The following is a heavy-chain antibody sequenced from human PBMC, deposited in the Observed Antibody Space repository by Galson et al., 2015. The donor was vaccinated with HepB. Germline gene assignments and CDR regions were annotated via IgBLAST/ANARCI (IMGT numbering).Heavy chain of an antibody. V-gene: IGHV3-64D*06. D-gene: IGHD6-13*01. Sequence: SLRLSCAASGFTFSSYAMHWVRQAPGKGLEYVSAISSNGGSTYYADSVKGRFTISRDNSKNTLYLQMSSLRAEDTAVYYCVKDTHSSSAFDIWGQGTMVTVSS. J-gene: IGHJ3*02. CDR3: VKDTHSSSAFDI. CDR1: GFTFSSYA. CDR2: ISSNGGST.